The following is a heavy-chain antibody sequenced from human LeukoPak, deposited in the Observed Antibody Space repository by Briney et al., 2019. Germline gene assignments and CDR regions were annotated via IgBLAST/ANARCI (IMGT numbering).Heavy chain of an antibody. Sequence: GGSLRLSCAASGFTFSSFWMSWVRQAPGKGLEWVANIKQDGSEKYYVDSVKGRFTISRDNAKNSLYLQMNSLRAEDTAVYYCAGERHGGYVDYWGQGTLVAVSS. CDR3: AGERHGGYVDY. D-gene: IGHD4-23*01. V-gene: IGHV3-7*01. J-gene: IGHJ4*02. CDR2: IKQDGSEK. CDR1: GFTFSSFW.